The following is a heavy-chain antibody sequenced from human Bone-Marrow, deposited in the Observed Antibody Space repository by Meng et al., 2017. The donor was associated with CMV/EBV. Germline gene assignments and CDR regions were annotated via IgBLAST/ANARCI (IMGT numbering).Heavy chain of an antibody. CDR3: ARATYSNPPAHFDY. J-gene: IGHJ4*02. Sequence: GGSLRLSCAASGFTFSSYWMSWVRQAPGKGLEWVANIKQDGSEKYYVDSVKGRFTISRDNAKNSLYLQMNSLRAGDTAVYYCARATYSNPPAHFDYWGQGTLVTVSS. V-gene: IGHV3-7*03. CDR2: IKQDGSEK. CDR1: GFTFSSYW. D-gene: IGHD4-11*01.